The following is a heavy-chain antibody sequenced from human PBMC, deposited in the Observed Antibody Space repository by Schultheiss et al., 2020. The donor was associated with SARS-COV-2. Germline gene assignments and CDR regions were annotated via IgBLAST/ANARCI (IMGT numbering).Heavy chain of an antibody. CDR2: IKQDGSEK. CDR3: ARVRGGYSYGPLSY. CDR1: GFTFSSYG. J-gene: IGHJ4*02. D-gene: IGHD5-18*01. V-gene: IGHV3-7*04. Sequence: GGSLRLSCAASGFTFSSYGMHWVRQAPGKGLEWVANIKQDGSEKYYVDSVKGRFTISRDNAKNSLYLQMNSLRAEDTAVYYCARVRGGYSYGPLSYWGQGTLVTVSS.